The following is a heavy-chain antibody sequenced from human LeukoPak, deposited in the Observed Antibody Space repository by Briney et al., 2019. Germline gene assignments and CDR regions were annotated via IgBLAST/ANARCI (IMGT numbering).Heavy chain of an antibody. V-gene: IGHV1-69*06. J-gene: IGHJ4*02. CDR2: IIPIFGTA. Sequence: SVTVSCKASGGTFISYAISWVRQAPGQGLEWMGRIIPIFGTANYAQKFQGRVTITADKSTSTAYMELSSLRSEDTAVYYCARMYSSSPYYFDYWGQGTLVTVSS. CDR1: GGTFISYA. D-gene: IGHD6-6*01. CDR3: ARMYSSSPYYFDY.